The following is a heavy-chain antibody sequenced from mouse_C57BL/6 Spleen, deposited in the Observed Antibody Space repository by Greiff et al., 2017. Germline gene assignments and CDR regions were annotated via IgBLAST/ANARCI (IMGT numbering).Heavy chain of an antibody. Sequence: QVQLQQPGAELVKPGASVKLSCKASGYTFTSYWMHWVKQRPGQGLEWIGMIHPNSGSTNYNEKFKSKATLTVDKSSSTAYMQLSSLTSEDSAVYYCARRDTTVVYYYAMDYWGQGTSVTVSS. CDR2: IHPNSGST. CDR3: ARRDTTVVYYYAMDY. V-gene: IGHV1-64*01. D-gene: IGHD1-1*01. CDR1: GYTFTSYW. J-gene: IGHJ4*01.